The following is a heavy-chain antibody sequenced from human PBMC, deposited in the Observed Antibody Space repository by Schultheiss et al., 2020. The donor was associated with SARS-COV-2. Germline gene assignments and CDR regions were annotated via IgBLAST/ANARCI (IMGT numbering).Heavy chain of an antibody. CDR1: GGSISSSSYY. J-gene: IGHJ4*02. CDR3: ARVRIAARSNFDY. V-gene: IGHV4-39*07. Sequence: SETLSLTCTVSGGSISSSSYYWGWIRQPPGKGLEWIGSIYYSGSTYYNPSLKSRVAISMDTSKNELSLKLSSVSAADTAVYYCARVRIAARSNFDYWGQGTLVTVSS. CDR2: IYYSGST. D-gene: IGHD6-6*01.